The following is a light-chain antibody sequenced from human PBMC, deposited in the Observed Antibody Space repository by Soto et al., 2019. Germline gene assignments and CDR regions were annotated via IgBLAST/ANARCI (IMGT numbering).Light chain of an antibody. CDR1: QTITTH. Sequence: DIHVTQSPSSLSASVGDRVTITCRASQTITTHVNWYQQKPGKAPKLLIYAASSLQSGVPSRFSGSGSGTDFTLTTSSLQPEDFATYWCHQTYNIPWTFGQGTKVDIK. CDR2: AAS. CDR3: HQTYNIPWT. V-gene: IGKV1-39*01. J-gene: IGKJ1*01.